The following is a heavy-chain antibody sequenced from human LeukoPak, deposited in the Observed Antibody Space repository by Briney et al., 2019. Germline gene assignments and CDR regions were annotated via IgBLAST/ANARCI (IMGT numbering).Heavy chain of an antibody. CDR2: ISGSGGST. D-gene: IGHD6-13*01. Sequence: GGSLRLSCAASGFTFSSYAMSWVCQAPGKGLEWVSAISGSGGSTYYADSVKGRFTISRDNSKNTLYLQMNSLRAEDTAVYYCASLGPYSSSWYVAEYFQHWGQGTLVTVSS. J-gene: IGHJ1*01. V-gene: IGHV3-23*01. CDR3: ASLGPYSSSWYVAEYFQH. CDR1: GFTFSSYA.